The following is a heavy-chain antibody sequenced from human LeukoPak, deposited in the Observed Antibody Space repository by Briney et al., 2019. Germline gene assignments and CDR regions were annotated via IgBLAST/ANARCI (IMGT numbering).Heavy chain of an antibody. CDR2: TYQRSKWYN. CDR3: ARSPSPYSSGWYFDY. J-gene: IGHJ4*02. D-gene: IGHD6-19*01. CDR1: GDSFSINSAA. V-gene: IGHV6-1*01. Sequence: SQTLSLTCAISGDSFSINSAAWNWIRQSPSRGLEWLGRTYQRSKWYNDYAVSVKGRITINPDISKNQFSLQLNSVTPEDTAVYYCARSPSPYSSGWYFDYWGQGTLVTVSS.